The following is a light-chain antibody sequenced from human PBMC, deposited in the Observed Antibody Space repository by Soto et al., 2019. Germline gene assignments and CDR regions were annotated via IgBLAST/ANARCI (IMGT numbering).Light chain of an antibody. CDR2: GNS. CDR3: QSYDSSLSGFV. V-gene: IGLV1-40*01. J-gene: IGLJ1*01. CDR1: SSNIGAGYD. Sequence: QSVLTQPPSVSGAPGQRVTISCTGSSSNIGAGYDVHWYLQLPGTAPKLLIFGNSNRPSGVPDRYSGSKSGTSASLAIAGLQAEDEADYYCQSYDSSLSGFVFGTGTKLT.